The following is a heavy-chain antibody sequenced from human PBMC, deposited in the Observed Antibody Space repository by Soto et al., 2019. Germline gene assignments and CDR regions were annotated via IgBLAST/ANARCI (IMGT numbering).Heavy chain of an antibody. J-gene: IGHJ5*02. CDR1: GGSISSYY. Sequence: SETLSLTCTVSGGSISSYYWSWIRQPPGKGLEWIGYIYYSVSTNYNPSLKSRVTISVDTSKNQFSLKLSSVTAADTAVYYCARSGAAAAWFDPWGQGTLVTVSS. D-gene: IGHD6-13*01. CDR2: IYYSVST. V-gene: IGHV4-59*01. CDR3: ARSGAAAAWFDP.